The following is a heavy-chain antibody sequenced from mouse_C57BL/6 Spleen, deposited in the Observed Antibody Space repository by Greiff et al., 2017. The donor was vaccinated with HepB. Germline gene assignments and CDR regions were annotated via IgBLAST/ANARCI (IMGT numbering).Heavy chain of an antibody. D-gene: IGHD1-1*01. J-gene: IGHJ2*01. CDR2: FHPYNDDT. V-gene: IGHV1-47*01. CDR3: ARRNYGSSSFDY. CDR1: GYTFTTSP. Sequence: VQLQESGPELVKPGASVKMSCKASGYTFTTSPIEWMKQNHGKSLEWIGNFHPYNDDTKYNEKFKGKATLTVEKSSSTVYLELSRLTSDDSAVYYCARRNYGSSSFDYWGQGTTLTVSS.